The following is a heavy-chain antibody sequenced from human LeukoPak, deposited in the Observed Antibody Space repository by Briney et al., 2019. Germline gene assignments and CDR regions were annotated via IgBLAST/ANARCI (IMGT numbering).Heavy chain of an antibody. V-gene: IGHV4-4*02. Sequence: PSETLSLTCGVSGGSIRSTNWWSWVRQPPGQGLEWIGEISLSGTTNFKPSLNGRVTISLDEARNQLSLKMTSVTAADAAIYYCTRESGAFCPFGYWGQGTLVIV. CDR1: GGSIRSTNW. CDR3: TRESGAFCPFGY. CDR2: ISLSGTT. J-gene: IGHJ4*02. D-gene: IGHD1-26*01.